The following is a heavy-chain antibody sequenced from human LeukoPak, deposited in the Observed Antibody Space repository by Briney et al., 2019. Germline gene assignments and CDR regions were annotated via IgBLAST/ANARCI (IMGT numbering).Heavy chain of an antibody. V-gene: IGHV1-69*01. CDR2: IIPIFGTA. D-gene: IGHD3-22*01. Sequence: SVKVSCKASGGTFSSYAISWVRQAPGQGLEWMGGIIPIFGTANYAQKFQGRVTITADESTSTAYMELSSLRSEDTAVYYCASPPKSQYYDSSGYYYYFDYWGQGTLVTVSS. CDR3: ASPPKSQYYDSSGYYYYFDY. CDR1: GGTFSSYA. J-gene: IGHJ4*02.